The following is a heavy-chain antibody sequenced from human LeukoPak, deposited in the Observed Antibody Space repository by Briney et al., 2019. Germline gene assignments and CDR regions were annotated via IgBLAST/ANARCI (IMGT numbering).Heavy chain of an antibody. CDR2: IKQDGSEK. CDR3: AREIQVLESDVITMIINNCFDP. V-gene: IGHV3-7*01. J-gene: IGHJ5*02. Sequence: GGSLRLSCSASGFTFSSYWMTWVRQAPGKGLEWVANIKQDGSEKYYVDSVKGRFTISRDNAKNSLYLQMNSLRAEDTAVYYCAREIQVLESDVITMIINNCFDPWGQGTLVTVSS. D-gene: IGHD3-22*01. CDR1: GFTFSSYW.